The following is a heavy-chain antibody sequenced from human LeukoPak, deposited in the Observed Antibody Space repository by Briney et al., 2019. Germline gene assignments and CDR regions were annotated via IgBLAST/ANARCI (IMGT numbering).Heavy chain of an antibody. J-gene: IGHJ5*02. CDR3: ARVFSYPLRAPFDP. D-gene: IGHD3-3*01. CDR2: IFYSGST. V-gene: IGHV4-59*01. CDR1: GGSISSYY. Sequence: SETLSLTGTVSGGSISSYYWSWIRQPPGKGLEWIGYIFYSGSTNYNPSLKSRVTISVDTSKNQFSLKLSSVTAADTAVYYCARVFSYPLRAPFDPWGQGTLVTVSS.